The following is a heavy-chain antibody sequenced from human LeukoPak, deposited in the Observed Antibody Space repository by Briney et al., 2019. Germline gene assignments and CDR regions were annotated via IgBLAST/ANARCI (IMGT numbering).Heavy chain of an antibody. CDR1: GYTFTGYY. V-gene: IGHV1-2*02. Sequence: ASVKVSCKASGYTFTGYYMHWVRQAPGQGLEWMGWINPNSGGTNYAQKFQGRVTMTRDTSISTAYMELSRLRSDDTAVYYCARDPYSGYSNFDYWGQGTLVTVSS. CDR2: INPNSGGT. CDR3: ARDPYSGYSNFDY. D-gene: IGHD5-12*01. J-gene: IGHJ4*02.